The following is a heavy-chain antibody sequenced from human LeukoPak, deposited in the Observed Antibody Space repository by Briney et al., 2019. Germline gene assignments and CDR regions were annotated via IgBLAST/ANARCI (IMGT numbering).Heavy chain of an antibody. Sequence: GGSLRLSCAASGFTFSSYAMSWVRQAPGKGLEWVSAISGSGGSTYYADSVKGRFTISRDNSKNTLYLQMSSLRAEDTAVYYCAPSNGFGIQLWFDYWGQGTLVTVSS. CDR3: APSNGFGIQLWFDY. CDR1: GFTFSSYA. J-gene: IGHJ4*02. CDR2: ISGSGGST. D-gene: IGHD5-18*01. V-gene: IGHV3-23*01.